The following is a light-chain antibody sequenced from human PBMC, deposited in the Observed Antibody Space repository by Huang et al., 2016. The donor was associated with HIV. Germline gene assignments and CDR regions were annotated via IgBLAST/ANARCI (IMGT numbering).Light chain of an antibody. Sequence: EIVLTQSPATLSVSPGERATLSCRASQSINSNLAWYQQTYGQAPRLLISGASTRASGIPARFSGSGSRTEFTLTISSLQSEDFAVYYCQQYYHWPQTFGQGTKVEIK. CDR2: GAS. V-gene: IGKV3-15*01. J-gene: IGKJ1*01. CDR1: QSINSN. CDR3: QQYYHWPQT.